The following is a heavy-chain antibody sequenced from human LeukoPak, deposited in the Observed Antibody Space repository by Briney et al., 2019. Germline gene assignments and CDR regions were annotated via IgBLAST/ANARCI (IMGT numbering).Heavy chain of an antibody. CDR2: INSDGSST. V-gene: IGHV3-74*01. Sequence: GGSLRLSCAASGFTFSSYWMHWVRQAPGKGLVWVSRINSDGSSTSYADSVKGRFTISRDNAKNTLYLQMNSLRAEDTAVYHCARDRGIAAHWFDPWGQGTLVTVSS. D-gene: IGHD6-13*01. CDR1: GFTFSSYW. J-gene: IGHJ5*02. CDR3: ARDRGIAAHWFDP.